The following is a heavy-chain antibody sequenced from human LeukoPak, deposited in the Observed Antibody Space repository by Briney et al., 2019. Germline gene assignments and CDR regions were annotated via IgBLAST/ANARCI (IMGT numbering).Heavy chain of an antibody. CDR1: GFTFSDFY. CDR2: IPSNGRLL. V-gene: IGHV3-11*01. CDR3: ARDFGGHSAGGDAFDV. D-gene: IGHD2-21*01. J-gene: IGHJ3*01. Sequence: GRSLRLSCAASGFTFSDFYMSWISHAPRKGLECVSYIPSNGRLLYESKSVKGRFTISRDNTKNSLYLQMDNLRDDDTAVYYCARDFGGHSAGGDAFDVWGQGTMVTVSS.